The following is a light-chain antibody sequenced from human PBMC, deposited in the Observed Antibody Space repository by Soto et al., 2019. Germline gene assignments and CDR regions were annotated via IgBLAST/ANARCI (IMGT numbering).Light chain of an antibody. V-gene: IGKV1-5*03. CDR3: QQYNSFSLIT. Sequence: DIQMAQSPSTLSASVGERVIMTCRARQSIRNGLSWYQQKPGKAPNLLIYKASSLKSGVPSRFSGSGSGTEFTLTISSLQPDDFATYFCQQYNSFSLITFGQGTRLEIK. CDR2: KAS. CDR1: QSIRNG. J-gene: IGKJ5*01.